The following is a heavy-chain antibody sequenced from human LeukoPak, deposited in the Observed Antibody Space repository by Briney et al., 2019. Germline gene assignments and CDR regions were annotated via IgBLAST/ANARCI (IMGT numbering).Heavy chain of an antibody. V-gene: IGHV1-18*01. CDR2: ISAYNGNT. J-gene: IGHJ4*02. Sequence: ASVKVSCKASGYTFTSYGISWVRQAPGQGLEWMGWISAYNGNTNYAQKLQGRVTMTTDTSTSTAYMELRSLRSDDTAVSYCARSGQTHYYDSSGYSDRFDYWGQGTLVTVSS. D-gene: IGHD3-22*01. CDR1: GYTFTSYG. CDR3: ARSGQTHYYDSSGYSDRFDY.